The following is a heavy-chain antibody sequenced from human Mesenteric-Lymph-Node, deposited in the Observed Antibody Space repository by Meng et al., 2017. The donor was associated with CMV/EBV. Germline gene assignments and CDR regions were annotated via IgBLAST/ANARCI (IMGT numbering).Heavy chain of an antibody. CDR1: GASINSGGYY. CDR2: IYYRGTT. V-gene: IGHV4-31*03. D-gene: IGHD2-2*02. Sequence: TVSGASINSGGYYWSWIRQRPGEGLEWIGYIYYRGTTYYNPSLKGRVTISVDTSKTHFSLNMNSVTAADTAVYYCARAYTSWYFDVWGRGTLVTVSS. J-gene: IGHJ2*01. CDR3: ARAYTSWYFDV.